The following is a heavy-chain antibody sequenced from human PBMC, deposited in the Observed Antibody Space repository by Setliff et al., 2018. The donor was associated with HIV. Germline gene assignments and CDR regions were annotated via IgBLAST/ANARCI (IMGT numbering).Heavy chain of an antibody. J-gene: IGHJ6*02. D-gene: IGHD6-13*01. Sequence: ASVKVSCKASGYTLTSYAMHWVRQAPGQGLEWMGWISAYNGNTNYAQKLQGRVTMTTDTSTSTAYMELRSLRSDDTAVYYCARGYSAAGTLYYYGMDVWGQGTTVTVSS. CDR1: GYTLTSYA. V-gene: IGHV1-18*01. CDR2: ISAYNGNT. CDR3: ARGYSAAGTLYYYGMDV.